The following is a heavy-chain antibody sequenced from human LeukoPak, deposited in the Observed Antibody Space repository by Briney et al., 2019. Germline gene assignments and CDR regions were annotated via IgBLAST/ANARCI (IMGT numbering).Heavy chain of an antibody. CDR2: THQDESEK. D-gene: IGHD6-13*01. CDR3: ARVGSSWDLLDY. J-gene: IGHJ4*02. CDR1: GFSFSSFW. V-gene: IGHV3-7*01. Sequence: GGSLRLSCAASGFSFSSFWMSWVRQAPGKGLEWVANTHQDESEKQYLDSVKGRFTISRDNAKKSLFLQMNSPRAEDTATYYCARVGSSWDLLDYWGQGTLVTVS.